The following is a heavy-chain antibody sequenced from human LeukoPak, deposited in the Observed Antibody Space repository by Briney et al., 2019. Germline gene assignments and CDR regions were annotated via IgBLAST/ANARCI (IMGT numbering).Heavy chain of an antibody. J-gene: IGHJ4*02. CDR1: GFTFSSYS. D-gene: IGHD3-10*01. V-gene: IGHV3-48*04. Sequence: GGSLRLSCAASGFTFSSYSMNWVRQAPGKGLEWVSYISSSGSTIYYADSVKGRFTISRDNAKKSLYLQMNSLRAEDTAVYYCTRALYYYGSGADYWGQGTLVTVSS. CDR2: ISSSGSTI. CDR3: TRALYYYGSGADY.